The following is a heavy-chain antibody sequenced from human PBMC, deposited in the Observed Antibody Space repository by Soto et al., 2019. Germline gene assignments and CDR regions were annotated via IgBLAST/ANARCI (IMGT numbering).Heavy chain of an antibody. Sequence: ASVKVSCKASGLTFTSYGISWVRQAPGNGLWWMGWISAYNGNTNYAQKLQGRVTMTSDTSTSPAYMELRSLRSDDTAVYYCARMGAVAGPREDYWGQGTLVTVSS. CDR1: GLTFTSYG. CDR2: ISAYNGNT. J-gene: IGHJ4*02. CDR3: ARMGAVAGPREDY. D-gene: IGHD6-19*01. V-gene: IGHV1-18*01.